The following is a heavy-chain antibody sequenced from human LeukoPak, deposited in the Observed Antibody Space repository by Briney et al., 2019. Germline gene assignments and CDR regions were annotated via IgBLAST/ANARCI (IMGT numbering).Heavy chain of an antibody. CDR2: IYSGGTT. CDR3: AREGWVTTARAFDI. Sequence: GGSLRLSCAASGFTLSSNYMSWVRQAPGKGLEWVSLIYSGGTTYYSDSVKGRFTISRDNSQNTLYLQMNSLRAEDTAVYYCAREGWVTTARAFDIWGQGTVVTVSS. D-gene: IGHD4-11*01. CDR1: GFTLSSNY. J-gene: IGHJ3*02. V-gene: IGHV3-66*01.